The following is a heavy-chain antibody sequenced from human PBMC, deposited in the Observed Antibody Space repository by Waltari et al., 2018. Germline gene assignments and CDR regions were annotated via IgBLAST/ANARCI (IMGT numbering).Heavy chain of an antibody. D-gene: IGHD3-9*01. CDR2: TYTSGST. CDR1: GGSISSGSYY. Sequence: QVQLQESGPGLVKPSQTLSLTCTVSGGSISSGSYYWSWIRQPAGKGLEWIGRTYTSGSTNYNPSLKSRVTISVDTSKNQFSLKLSSVTAADTAVYYCASGYYDILTGSAPFDYWGQGTLVTVSS. V-gene: IGHV4-61*02. CDR3: ASGYYDILTGSAPFDY. J-gene: IGHJ4*02.